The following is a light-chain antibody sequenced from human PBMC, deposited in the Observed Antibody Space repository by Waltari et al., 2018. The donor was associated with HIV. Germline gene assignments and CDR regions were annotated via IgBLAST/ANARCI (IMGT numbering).Light chain of an antibody. V-gene: IGLV2-8*01. J-gene: IGLJ2*01. Sequence: QSALTQPPSASRSPGQSVTLSCTGPKSYIGTFVYVSWYQQHPGKAPKLVISEVTKRPSGVSDRFSGSKSGNTAFRTVSGLQAEYEADYYCSSFANRAGFYVLFGGGTRLTVL. CDR3: SSFANRAGFYVL. CDR2: EVT. CDR1: KSYIGTFVY.